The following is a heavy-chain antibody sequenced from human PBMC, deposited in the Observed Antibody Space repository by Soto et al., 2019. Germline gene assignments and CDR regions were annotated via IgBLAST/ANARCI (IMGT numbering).Heavy chain of an antibody. CDR3: ARGSRLRYCSSTSCPLSS. V-gene: IGHV4-34*01. CDR1: GGSFSGYY. Sequence: ETLSLTCAVYGGSFSGYYWSGIRQPPGKGLEWIGEINHSGSTNYNPSLKSRVTISVDTSKNQFSLKLSSVTAADTAVYYCARGSRLRYCSSTSCPLSSWGQGTLVTVSS. D-gene: IGHD2-2*01. J-gene: IGHJ4*02. CDR2: INHSGST.